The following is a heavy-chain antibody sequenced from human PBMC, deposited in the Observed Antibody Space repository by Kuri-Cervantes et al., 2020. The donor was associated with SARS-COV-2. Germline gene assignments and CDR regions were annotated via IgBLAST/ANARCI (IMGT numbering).Heavy chain of an antibody. CDR2: IRYDGSNK. D-gene: IGHD6-19*01. Sequence: LSLTCAASGFTFSSYSMNWVRQAPGKGLEWVAYIRYDGSNKYYADSVKGRFTISRDNAKNSLYLQMNSLRAEDTAVYYCARVSWQWLVDYWGQGTLVTVSS. CDR3: ARVSWQWLVDY. J-gene: IGHJ4*02. V-gene: IGHV3-33*08. CDR1: GFTFSSYS.